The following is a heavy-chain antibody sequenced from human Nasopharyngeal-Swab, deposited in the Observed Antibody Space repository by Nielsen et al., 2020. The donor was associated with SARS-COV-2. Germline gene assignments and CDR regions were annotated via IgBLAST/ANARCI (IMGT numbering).Heavy chain of an antibody. V-gene: IGHV3-23*01. D-gene: IGHD2-2*01. Sequence: GESLKISCAASGFSTSTYAMSWVRQAPGKGLEWVSAISAGGTTYYADSAKGRFTISRDNSKNTLYLQLNSLRDEDTAVYYCAKGSPGQCSSVTCTGAIYVDYWGQGTLVTVSS. J-gene: IGHJ4*02. CDR2: ISAGGTT. CDR1: GFSTSTYA. CDR3: AKGSPGQCSSVTCTGAIYVDY.